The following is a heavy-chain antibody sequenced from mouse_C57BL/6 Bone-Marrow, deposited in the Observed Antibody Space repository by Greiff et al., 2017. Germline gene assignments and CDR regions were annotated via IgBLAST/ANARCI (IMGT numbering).Heavy chain of an antibody. D-gene: IGHD2-2*01. V-gene: IGHV2-9*01. CDR3: ATLWLRRRDYAMDY. CDR2: IWGGGST. J-gene: IGHJ4*01. Sequence: VQLQESGPGLVAPSQSLSITCTVSGFSLTSYGVDWVRQPPGTGLEWLGVIWGGGSTNYNSALMSRLSISKDNSKSQVFLKMNSLQTDDTAMYYCATLWLRRRDYAMDYWGQGTSVTVSS. CDR1: GFSLTSYG.